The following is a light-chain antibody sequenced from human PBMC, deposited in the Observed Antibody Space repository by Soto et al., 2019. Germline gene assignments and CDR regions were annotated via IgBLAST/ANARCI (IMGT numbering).Light chain of an antibody. CDR2: KAS. J-gene: IGKJ2*01. CDR1: QSISTW. V-gene: IGKV1-5*03. Sequence: DIQMTQSPSTLSASVGDRVALTCRASQSISTWLAWYQQKPGKAPKLLIYKASSLDSGVPSRFSGSGSGTDFTLTISSLQPDDLATYYCQQYKIYPYTFGQGTKLEIK. CDR3: QQYKIYPYT.